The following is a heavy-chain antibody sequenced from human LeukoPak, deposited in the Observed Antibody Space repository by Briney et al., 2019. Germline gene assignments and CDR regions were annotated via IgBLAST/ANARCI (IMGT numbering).Heavy chain of an antibody. D-gene: IGHD3-22*01. CDR3: ARGRYYYDSSGYYWSDFDY. Sequence: SETLSLTCGVSGGSISSSDWWSWVRQTPGKGLEWIGEIHHSGSTNCNPSLKSRVTISVDESKNQFSLKLRSVTAADTAMYFCARGRYYYDSSGYYWSDFDYWGQGALVTVSS. CDR2: IHHSGST. J-gene: IGHJ4*02. V-gene: IGHV4/OR15-8*01. CDR1: GGSISSSDW.